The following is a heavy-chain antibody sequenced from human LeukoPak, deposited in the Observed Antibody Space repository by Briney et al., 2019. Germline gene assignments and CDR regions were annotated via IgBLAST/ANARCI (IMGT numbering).Heavy chain of an antibody. J-gene: IGHJ6*03. D-gene: IGHD3-22*01. Sequence: SETLSLTCAVYGKSLSGYYWRWIRQPPGKGLEWIGEINHSGSTNYNPSLKSRVTISVDTSKNQFSLKLSSVTAADTAVYYCARRGDSSGYPRYYYYYYMDVWGKGTTVTISS. CDR3: ARRGDSSGYPRYYYYYYMDV. CDR1: GKSLSGYY. V-gene: IGHV4-34*01. CDR2: INHSGST.